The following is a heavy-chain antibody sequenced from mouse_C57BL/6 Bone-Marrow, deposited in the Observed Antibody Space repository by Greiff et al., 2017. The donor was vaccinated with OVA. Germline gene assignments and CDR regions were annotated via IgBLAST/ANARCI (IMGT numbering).Heavy chain of an antibody. V-gene: IGHV5-6*02. J-gene: IGHJ4*01. CDR2: ISSGGSYT. CDR1: GFTFSSYG. CDR3: ARRRYYYAMDY. Sequence: EVKVVESGGDLVKPGGSLKLSCAASGFTFSSYGMSWVRQTPDKRLEWVATISSGGSYTYYPDSVKGRFTISRDNAKNTLYLQMSSLKSEDTAMYYCARRRYYYAMDYWGQGTSVTVSS.